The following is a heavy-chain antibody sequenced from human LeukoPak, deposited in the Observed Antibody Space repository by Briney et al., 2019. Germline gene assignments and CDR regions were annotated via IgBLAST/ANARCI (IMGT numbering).Heavy chain of an antibody. D-gene: IGHD2-2*01. Sequence: SETLSLTCTVSGGSISSSSYYWGWIRQPPGKGLEWIASIYYSGSTYYNPSLKSRVTISLDTSKNQFSLKLSSVTAADTAVYYCARDSGPYCSSTSCLGWFDPWGQGTLVTVSS. V-gene: IGHV4-39*07. CDR2: IYYSGST. J-gene: IGHJ5*02. CDR3: ARDSGPYCSSTSCLGWFDP. CDR1: GGSISSSSYY.